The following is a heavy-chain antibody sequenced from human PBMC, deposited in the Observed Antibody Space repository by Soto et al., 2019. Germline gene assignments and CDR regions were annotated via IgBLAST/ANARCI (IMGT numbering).Heavy chain of an antibody. CDR2: ITPYNGNA. CDR1: GYTFTNFD. J-gene: IGHJ4*02. Sequence: QVHLVQSGAVVENPGASVKVSCKASGYTFTNFDINWVRQAPGQGLEWLGWITPYNGNANYPQKQQDRLTITTDTSTNTAYLELRSRRSDDTAVYFCARARMFSGAHHDYWGQGTRVTVSS. CDR3: ARARMFSGAHHDY. D-gene: IGHD1-26*01. V-gene: IGHV1-18*04.